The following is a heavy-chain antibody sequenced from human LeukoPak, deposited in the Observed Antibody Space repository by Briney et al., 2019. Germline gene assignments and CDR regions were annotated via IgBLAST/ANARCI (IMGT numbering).Heavy chain of an antibody. CDR3: AKWGDYDILAGYYDPDY. Sequence: QPGASLRLSCAASGFTLRNYAMTWVRQAPGKGLEWVSAISGRVDSTYYADSVKGRFTISRDNSKNTLYLQMNSLRAEDTAVYYCAKWGDYDILAGYYDPDYWGQGTLVTVSS. CDR2: ISGRVDST. CDR1: GFTLRNYA. D-gene: IGHD3-9*01. J-gene: IGHJ4*02. V-gene: IGHV3-23*01.